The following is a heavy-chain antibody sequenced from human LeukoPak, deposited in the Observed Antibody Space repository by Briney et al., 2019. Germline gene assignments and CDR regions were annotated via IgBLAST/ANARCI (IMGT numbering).Heavy chain of an antibody. J-gene: IGHJ4*02. CDR1: GFTFSSYA. V-gene: IGHV3-23*01. CDR2: ISGSGGST. CDR3: AKGNDRWEIIVYFDY. D-gene: IGHD1-1*01. Sequence: GGSLRLSCAASGFTFSSYAMSWVRQAPGKGLEWVSAISGSGGSTYYADSVKGRFTISRDNSKSTLYLQMSSLRAEDTAVYYCAKGNDRWEIIVYFDYWGQGTLVTVSS.